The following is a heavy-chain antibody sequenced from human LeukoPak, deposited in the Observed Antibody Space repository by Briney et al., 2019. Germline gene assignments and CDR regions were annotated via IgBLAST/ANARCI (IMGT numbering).Heavy chain of an antibody. CDR1: GGSYSGYY. CDR2: INHSGST. V-gene: IGHV4-34*01. D-gene: IGHD2-2*01. J-gene: IGHJ6*03. Sequence: NPSETLSLTCAVYGGSYSGYYWSWIRQPPGKGLEWIGEINHSGSTNYNPSLKSRVTISEDTSKNQFSLKLSSVTAADTAVYYCARGPRAYCSSTSCYPYYYYYYYMDVWGKGTTVTVSS. CDR3: ARGPRAYCSSTSCYPYYYYYYYMDV.